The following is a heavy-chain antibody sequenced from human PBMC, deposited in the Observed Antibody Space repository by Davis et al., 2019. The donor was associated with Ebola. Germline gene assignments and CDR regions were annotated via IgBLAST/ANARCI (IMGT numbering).Heavy chain of an antibody. Sequence: GESLMTSCAASGFTLSNAWMNWVRQAPGKGLEWVGRIRSKANSYSTAYAASVKARFTIPRDDSKNTAYLQMNSLKTEDTAVYYYTGADYGDYGDFDYWGQGTLVTVSS. J-gene: IGHJ4*02. V-gene: IGHV3-73*01. CDR2: IRSKANSYST. CDR3: TGADYGDYGDFDY. D-gene: IGHD4-17*01. CDR1: GFTLSNAW.